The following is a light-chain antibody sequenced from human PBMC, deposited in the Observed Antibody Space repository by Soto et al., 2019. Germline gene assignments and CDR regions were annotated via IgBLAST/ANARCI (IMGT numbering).Light chain of an antibody. Sequence: EIVLTQSPGTLSLSPGEGATLSCRASQSVTNNFLAWYQQKPGQAPRLLIYAASTRAAGVPDRFSGSGSGTEFTLTLPRLEPVDFAVYYCQQYCRSPLRYTFGQGTKLGVK. CDR1: QSVTNNF. CDR2: AAS. CDR3: QQYCRSPLRYT. J-gene: IGKJ2*01. V-gene: IGKV3-20*01.